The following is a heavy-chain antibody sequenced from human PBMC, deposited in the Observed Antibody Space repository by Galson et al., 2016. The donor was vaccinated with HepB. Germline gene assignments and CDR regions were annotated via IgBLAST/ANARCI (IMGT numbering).Heavy chain of an antibody. CDR2: ISGSGVRT. CDR1: GFTFRSYA. J-gene: IGHJ4*02. V-gene: IGHV3-23*01. D-gene: IGHD3-16*01. Sequence: SLRLSCAASGFTFRSYAMNWVRQAPGKELEWVSAISGSGVRTYYADSVKGRFTISRDNSKKTLYLQMNSLRADDTAGYYWAKDLGAGWGYYFDYWGQGTLVTGSS. CDR3: AKDLGAGWGYYFDY.